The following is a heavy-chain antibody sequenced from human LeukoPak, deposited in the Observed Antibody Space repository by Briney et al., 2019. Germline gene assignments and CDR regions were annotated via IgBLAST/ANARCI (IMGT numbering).Heavy chain of an antibody. Sequence: GGSLRLSCAASGFTFSNYGMHWVRQAPGKGLEWVAFIRYDGTNKYYADSVRGRFTISRDNSKSTLSLQMNSLRAEDTAIYYCATYRQVLLPFESWGQGTLVTVSS. V-gene: IGHV3-30*02. CDR3: ATYRQVLLPFES. CDR2: IRYDGTNK. D-gene: IGHD2-8*02. CDR1: GFTFSNYG. J-gene: IGHJ4*02.